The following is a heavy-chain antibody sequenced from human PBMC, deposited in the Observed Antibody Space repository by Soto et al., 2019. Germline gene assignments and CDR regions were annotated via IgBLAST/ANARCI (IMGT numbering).Heavy chain of an antibody. J-gene: IGHJ4*02. CDR3: ARSMTTGGTLDY. Sequence: QLQLQESGPGLVKPSETLSLTCTVSGGSISSSSYYWGWIRQPPGKGLEWIGSIYYSGSTYYNPSHKRRVTTPVDTYKNQSPLKLSAVTAADAAEYYGARSMTTGGTLDYWGQGTLVTVSS. CDR2: IYYSGST. CDR1: GGSISSSSYY. V-gene: IGHV4-39*01. D-gene: IGHD3-16*01.